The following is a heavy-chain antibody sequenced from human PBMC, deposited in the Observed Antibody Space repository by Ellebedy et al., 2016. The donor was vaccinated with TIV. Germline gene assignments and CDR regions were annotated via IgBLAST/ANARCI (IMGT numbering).Heavy chain of an antibody. CDR3: ARDEGDYYGSGSYYNVYYYYGMDV. CDR2: MDPNSGNT. D-gene: IGHD3-10*01. CDR1: GYTFTSYD. Sequence: ASVKVSCXASGYTFTSYDINWVRQATGQGLEWMGWMDPNSGNTGYAQKFQGRVTMTRNTSISTAYMELSSLRSEDTAVYYCARDEGDYYGSGSYYNVYYYYGMDVWGQGTTVTVSS. V-gene: IGHV1-8*01. J-gene: IGHJ6*02.